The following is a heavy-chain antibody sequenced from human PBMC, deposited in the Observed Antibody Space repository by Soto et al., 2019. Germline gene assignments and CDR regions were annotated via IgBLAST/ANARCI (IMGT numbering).Heavy chain of an antibody. D-gene: IGHD6-13*01. CDR3: ARRYSSAFDI. Sequence: QVQLQESGPGLVKPSETLSLTCTVSGGSISSYYWSWIRQPPGKGLEWIGYIYYSGSTNYNPSLXSXAXIXLDTSKNQFSLKLSSVTAADTAVYYCARRYSSAFDIWGQGTMVTVSS. CDR2: IYYSGST. CDR1: GGSISSYY. V-gene: IGHV4-59*08. J-gene: IGHJ3*02.